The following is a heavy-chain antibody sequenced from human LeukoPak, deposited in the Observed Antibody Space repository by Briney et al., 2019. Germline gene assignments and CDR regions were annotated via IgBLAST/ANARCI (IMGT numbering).Heavy chain of an antibody. D-gene: IGHD4-17*01. CDR3: ARVRMTTVTRGWFDP. V-gene: IGHV4-39*01. Sequence: SETLSLTCTVSGGSISSSSYYWGWIRQPPGKGLEWIGSIYYSGSTYYNLSLKSRVTISVDTSKNQFSLKLSSVTAADTAVYYCARVRMTTVTRGWFDPWGQGTLVTVSS. CDR2: IYYSGST. J-gene: IGHJ5*02. CDR1: GGSISSSSYY.